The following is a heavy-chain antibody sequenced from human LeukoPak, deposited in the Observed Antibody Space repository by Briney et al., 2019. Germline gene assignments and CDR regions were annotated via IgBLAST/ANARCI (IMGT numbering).Heavy chain of an antibody. CDR2: IIPIFGTA. D-gene: IGHD1-26*01. J-gene: IGHJ3*02. CDR1: GGTFSTYA. V-gene: IGHV1-69*13. CDR3: ATEWELKLRAFDI. Sequence: AVKVSCKASGGTFSTYAITWVRQAPGQGLEWMGGIIPIFGTANYAQKFQGRVTITADESTSTAYMELSSLRSEDTAVYYCATEWELKLRAFDIWGQGTMVTVS.